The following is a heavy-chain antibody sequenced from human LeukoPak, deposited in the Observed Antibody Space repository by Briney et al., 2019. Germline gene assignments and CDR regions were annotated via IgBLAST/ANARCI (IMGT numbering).Heavy chain of an antibody. CDR3: ARDSCSSTGCPGVY. CDR1: GFTFDDYG. V-gene: IGHV3-20*04. CDR2: INWNGGST. Sequence: GGSLRLSCAASGFTFDDYGMSWVRQAPGKGLEWVSGINWNGGSTGYADSVKGRFTISRDNAKNSLYLQMNSLRAEDTALYYCARDSCSSTGCPGVYWGQGTLVTVSS. D-gene: IGHD2-2*01. J-gene: IGHJ4*02.